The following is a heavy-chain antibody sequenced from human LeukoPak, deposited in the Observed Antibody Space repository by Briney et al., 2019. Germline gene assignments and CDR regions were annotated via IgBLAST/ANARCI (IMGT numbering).Heavy chain of an antibody. Sequence: GGSLRLSCAASGFTFSTYSMNWVRQAPGRGLEWVSCISTRSTYIYYADSVKGRFTISRDNAKNTLYLQMDSLRAEDTAVYYCARARYYYGSGSYPNYYYYYMDVWGKGTTVTVSS. J-gene: IGHJ6*03. V-gene: IGHV3-21*01. CDR2: ISTRSTYI. D-gene: IGHD3-10*01. CDR3: ARARYYYGSGSYPNYYYYYMDV. CDR1: GFTFSTYS.